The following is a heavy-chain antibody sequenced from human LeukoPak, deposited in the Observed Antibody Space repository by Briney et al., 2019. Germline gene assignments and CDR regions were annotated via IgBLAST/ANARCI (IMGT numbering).Heavy chain of an antibody. J-gene: IGHJ4*02. CDR2: IYSSGST. Sequence: PSETLSLTCTVPGGSISTYYWSWIRQPAGKGLEGIGHIYSSGSTHYNPSLNSRVTMSVDTSKNQFSLNLSSVTAADTAVYYCARHLSRGYDFFDYWGQGTLVTVSS. CDR1: GGSISTYY. D-gene: IGHD5-12*01. CDR3: ARHLSRGYDFFDY. V-gene: IGHV4-4*07.